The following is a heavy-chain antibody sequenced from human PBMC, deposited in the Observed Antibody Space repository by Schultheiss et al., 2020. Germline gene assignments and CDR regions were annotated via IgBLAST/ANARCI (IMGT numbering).Heavy chain of an antibody. J-gene: IGHJ6*02. D-gene: IGHD2-2*01. CDR1: GDSISSYY. CDR2: IYTSGST. Sequence: SQTLSLTCTVSGDSISSYYWSWIRQPAGKGLEWIGRIYTSGSTNYNPSLKSRVTMSVDTSKNQFSLKLSSVTAADTAVYYCARDLDCSSTSCYKAYYYGMDVWGQGTTVTVSS. V-gene: IGHV4-4*07. CDR3: ARDLDCSSTSCYKAYYYGMDV.